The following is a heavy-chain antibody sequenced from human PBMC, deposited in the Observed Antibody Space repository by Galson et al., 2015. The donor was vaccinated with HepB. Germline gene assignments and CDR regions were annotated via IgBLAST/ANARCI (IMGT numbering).Heavy chain of an antibody. CDR3: ARDDTPKIDNLLTGYYKF. J-gene: IGHJ4*02. CDR1: GFSFSSYS. D-gene: IGHD3-9*01. Sequence: SLRLSCAASGFSFSSYSMNWVRQAPGKGLEWVSSISSGAITKYYTDSVKGRFTISRDNAKNSLYLQLNSLRAEDTAVYYCARDDTPKIDNLLTGYYKFWGQGALVTVSS. CDR2: ISSGAITK. V-gene: IGHV3-21*06.